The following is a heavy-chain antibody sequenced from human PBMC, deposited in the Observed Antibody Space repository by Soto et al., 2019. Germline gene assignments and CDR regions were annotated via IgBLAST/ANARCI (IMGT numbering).Heavy chain of an antibody. CDR2: AYYRSRWIY. J-gene: IGHJ4*02. Sequence: SQTLSLTCAISGDSVSNNGATWNWIRQSPSRGLEWLGRAYYRSRWIYDYAMSVKSRISINPDTSKNQVSLQLNSVTPADTAVYYCERDPQDFLSAFDYWGRGTLVTVSS. V-gene: IGHV6-1*01. CDR3: ERDPQDFLSAFDY. D-gene: IGHD6-19*01. CDR1: GDSVSNNGAT.